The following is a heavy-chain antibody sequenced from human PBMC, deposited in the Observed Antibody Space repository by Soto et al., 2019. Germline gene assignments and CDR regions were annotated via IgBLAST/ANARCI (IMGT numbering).Heavy chain of an antibody. CDR1: GGTFSSYA. D-gene: IGHD5-18*01. V-gene: IGHV1-69*13. Sequence: GASVKVSCKASGGTFSSYAISWVRQAPGQGLEWMGGIIPIFGTANYAQKFQGRVTITADESTSTAYMEQSSLRSEDTAVYYCAREWDTAMVREWYFDYWGQGTLVTVSS. CDR3: AREWDTAMVREWYFDY. CDR2: IIPIFGTA. J-gene: IGHJ4*02.